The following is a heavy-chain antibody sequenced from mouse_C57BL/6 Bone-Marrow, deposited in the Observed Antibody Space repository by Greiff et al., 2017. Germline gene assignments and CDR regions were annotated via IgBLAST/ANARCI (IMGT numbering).Heavy chain of an antibody. CDR2: IDPNSGGT. CDR3: ARVYYGYYPHAMDY. D-gene: IGHD2-3*01. J-gene: IGHJ4*01. Sequence: QVQLQQPGAELVKPGASVKLSCKASGYTFTSYWMHWVKQRPGRGLEWIGRIDPNSGGTKYNEKFKSKATLTVDKPSSTAYMQLSSLTSEDSAVYYCARVYYGYYPHAMDYWGQGTSVTVSS. CDR1: GYTFTSYW. V-gene: IGHV1-72*01.